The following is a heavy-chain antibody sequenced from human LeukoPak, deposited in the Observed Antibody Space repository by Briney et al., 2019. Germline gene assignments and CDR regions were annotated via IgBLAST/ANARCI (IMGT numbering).Heavy chain of an antibody. J-gene: IGHJ4*02. Sequence: GRSLRLSWATAGFTFSNYGMHWVRQAAGKGLEWVAVISYDGSNKYYVDSVKCRFTISRDNSKNTLYLQMNRLRAEDTAVYFCARILDSAWGELGYWGQGTLVTVSS. CDR1: GFTFSNYG. D-gene: IGHD6-19*01. V-gene: IGHV3-30*03. CDR3: ARILDSAWGELGY. CDR2: ISYDGSNK.